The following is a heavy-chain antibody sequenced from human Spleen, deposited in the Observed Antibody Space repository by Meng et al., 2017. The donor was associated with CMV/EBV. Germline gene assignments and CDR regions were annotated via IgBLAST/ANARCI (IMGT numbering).Heavy chain of an antibody. J-gene: IGHJ6*02. D-gene: IGHD3-3*01. CDR1: GYTFPSYG. Sequence: SVKVSCKASGYTFPSYGISWVRQAPGQGLEWMGWISAYNGNTNYAQKLQGRVTMTTDTSTSTAYMELRSLRSDDTAVYYCARTIFGVVTPDYYYYYGMDVWGQGTTVTVSS. V-gene: IGHV1-18*01. CDR2: ISAYNGNT. CDR3: ARTIFGVVTPDYYYYYGMDV.